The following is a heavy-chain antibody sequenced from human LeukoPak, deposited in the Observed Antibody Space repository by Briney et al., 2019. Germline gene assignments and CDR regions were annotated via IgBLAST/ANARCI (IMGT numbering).Heavy chain of an antibody. CDR1: GFTVSSNY. D-gene: IGHD1-1*01. V-gene: IGHV3-53*01. J-gene: IGHJ4*02. Sequence: GGSLRLSCAASGFTVSSNYMSWVRQAPGKGLEWVSVIYSGGYTYYADSVKGRFTISRDNSKNTLYLQMNSLRAEDTAVYYCAKTGNPATGDYWGQRTLATVSS. CDR2: IYSGGYT. CDR3: AKTGNPATGDY.